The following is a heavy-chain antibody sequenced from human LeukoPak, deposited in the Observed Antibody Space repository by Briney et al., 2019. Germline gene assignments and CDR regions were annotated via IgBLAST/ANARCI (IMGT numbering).Heavy chain of an antibody. V-gene: IGHV4-61*02. D-gene: IGHD1-26*01. J-gene: IGHJ4*02. Sequence: SQTLSLTCTVSGVSISSGSYYWSWIRQPAGKGLEWIGRIYTSGSINYDPSLKSRVTISVDTSTNQFSLKLNSVTAADTAVYYCASAPRSGSPVFFDYWGQGTLVTVSS. CDR3: ASAPRSGSPVFFDY. CDR2: IYTSGSI. CDR1: GVSISSGSYY.